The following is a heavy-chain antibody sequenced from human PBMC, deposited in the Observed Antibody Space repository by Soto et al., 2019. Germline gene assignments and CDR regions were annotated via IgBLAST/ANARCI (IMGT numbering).Heavy chain of an antibody. Sequence: EVQLLESGGGFVQPGGSLRLSCAASGFTFTNYALSWVRQAPGKGLEWVSTIGGGSGSTSYADSVKGRFSISRENSKNTLYLQMSSLRTEDTALSYCATRMYSTSWYYFVSWGQGTRVTVSS. J-gene: IGHJ4*02. V-gene: IGHV3-23*01. CDR3: ATRMYSTSWYYFVS. CDR2: IGGGSGST. D-gene: IGHD6-13*01. CDR1: GFTFTNYA.